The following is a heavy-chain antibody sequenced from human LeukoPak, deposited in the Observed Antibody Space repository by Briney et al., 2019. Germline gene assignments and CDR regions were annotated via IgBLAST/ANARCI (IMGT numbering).Heavy chain of an antibody. CDR1: GGSISSRSYH. CDR3: ARGYYGSGRVDY. D-gene: IGHD3-10*01. CDR2: IYYSGST. V-gene: IGHV4-39*07. J-gene: IGHJ4*02. Sequence: PSETLSLTCTVSGGSISSRSYHWGWIRQPPGKGLEWIGSIYYSGSTYYNPSLKSRVTISVDTSKNQFSLKLSSVTAADTAVYYCARGYYGSGRVDYWGQGTLVTVSS.